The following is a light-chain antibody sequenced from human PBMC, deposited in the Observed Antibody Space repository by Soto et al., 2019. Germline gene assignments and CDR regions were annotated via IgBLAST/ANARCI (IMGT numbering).Light chain of an antibody. CDR1: QNVFNN. V-gene: IGKV3-15*01. CDR3: QQYNKWLT. Sequence: EIVVPQSPVTLSVSPGETATLSCRASQNVFNNLAWYQVKPGQAPRLLIYGASTRATGIPIRFSGSGSGTDFTLTINSLQSEDFAVYYCQQYNKWLTFGGGTKVEIK. CDR2: GAS. J-gene: IGKJ4*01.